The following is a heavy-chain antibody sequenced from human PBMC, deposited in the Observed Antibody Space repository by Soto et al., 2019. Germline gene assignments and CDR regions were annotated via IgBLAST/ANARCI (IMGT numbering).Heavy chain of an antibody. J-gene: IGHJ4*02. CDR2: ISWNSGSI. CDR1: GFTFDDYA. Sequence: EVQLVESGGGLVQPGRSLRLSCAASGFTFDDYAMHWVRQAPGKGLEWVSGISWNSGSIGYADSVKGRFTISRDNAKNSLYLQMNSLRAEDTALYYCAKVITGGSFDYWGQGTLVTVSS. CDR3: AKVITGGSFDY. V-gene: IGHV3-9*01. D-gene: IGHD2-15*01.